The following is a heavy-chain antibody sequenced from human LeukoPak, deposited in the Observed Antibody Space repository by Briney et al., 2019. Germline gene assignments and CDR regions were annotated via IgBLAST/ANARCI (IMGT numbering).Heavy chain of an antibody. V-gene: IGHV4-31*03. CDR3: ARGDYNYPYFDS. Sequence: SETLSLTCTVSGGSISSGGYYWSWIRQHPGKGLEWIGYIYYSGSTYYNPSLTSRVTMSVDRSKNQFSLNLSSVTAADTAVYYCARGDYNYPYFDSWGQGTLVTVSS. J-gene: IGHJ4*02. CDR2: IYYSGST. CDR1: GGSISSGGYY. D-gene: IGHD1-1*01.